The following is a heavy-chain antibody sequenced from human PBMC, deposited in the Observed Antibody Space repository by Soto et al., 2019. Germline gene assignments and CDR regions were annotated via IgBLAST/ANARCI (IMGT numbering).Heavy chain of an antibody. D-gene: IGHD1-26*01. CDR1: GYIFATYW. CDR2: IYPGDSDT. J-gene: IGHJ6*02. V-gene: IGHV5-51*01. CDR3: ARPGGRGGSDPGYGMDV. Sequence: GESLKISCKGSGYIFATYWISCCLQMPVKGLEWMGIIYPGDSDTRYSPSFQGQVTISADKSIGTAYLQWSSLKASDTAMYYCARPGGRGGSDPGYGMDVWGQGTTVTVSS.